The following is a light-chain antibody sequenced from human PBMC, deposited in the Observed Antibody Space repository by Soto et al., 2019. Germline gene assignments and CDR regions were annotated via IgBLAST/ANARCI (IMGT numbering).Light chain of an antibody. J-gene: IGLJ2*01. Sequence: QLVLTQSSSASASLGSSVKLTCTLSSGHSSYIIAWHQQQPGKAPRYLMKLERSGTYNKGSGVPDRFSGSSSGADRFLTISNLQSEDEADYYCETWDSNTVFGGGTKLTVL. CDR2: LERSGTY. V-gene: IGLV4-60*03. CDR3: ETWDSNTV. CDR1: SGHSSYI.